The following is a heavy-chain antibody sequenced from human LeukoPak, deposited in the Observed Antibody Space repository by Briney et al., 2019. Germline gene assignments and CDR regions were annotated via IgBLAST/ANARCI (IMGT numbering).Heavy chain of an antibody. V-gene: IGHV3-11*03. CDR3: ATRPTVGGTTPTFDH. J-gene: IGHJ4*02. Sequence: GGSLRLSCAASGFTFSDYYMSWIRQAPGKGLEWVSYISSSSSNTIYADSVKGRFTISRDNAKNALYLQMNTLRAEDTAIYSCATRPTVGGTTPTFDHWGQGTPVTVSS. CDR1: GFTFSDYY. D-gene: IGHD1-26*01. CDR2: ISSSSSNT.